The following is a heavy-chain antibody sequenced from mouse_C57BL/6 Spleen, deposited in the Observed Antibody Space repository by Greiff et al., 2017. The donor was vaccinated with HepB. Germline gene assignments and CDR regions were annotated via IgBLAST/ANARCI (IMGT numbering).Heavy chain of an antibody. V-gene: IGHV1-80*01. CDR2: IYPGDGDT. Sequence: VKLMESGAELVKPGASVKISCKASGYAFSSYWMNWVKQRPGKGLEWIGQIYPGDGDTNYNGKFKGKATLTADKSSSTAYMQLSSLTSEDSAVYFCARADGSRVYFDYWGQGTTLTVSS. J-gene: IGHJ2*01. CDR3: ARADGSRVYFDY. D-gene: IGHD1-1*01. CDR1: GYAFSSYW.